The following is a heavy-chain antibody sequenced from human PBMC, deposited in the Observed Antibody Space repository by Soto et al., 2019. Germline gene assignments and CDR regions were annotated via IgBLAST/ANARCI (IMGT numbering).Heavy chain of an antibody. V-gene: IGHV4-4*02. D-gene: IGHD3-10*01. CDR1: W. Sequence: WWSWVRQPPGKGLEWIGEIYHSGSTNYNPSLKSRVTISVDKSKNQFSLKLSSVTAADTAVYYCARVSGNYYYGMDVWGQGTTVTVSS. J-gene: IGHJ6*02. CDR2: IYHSGST. CDR3: ARVSGNYYYGMDV.